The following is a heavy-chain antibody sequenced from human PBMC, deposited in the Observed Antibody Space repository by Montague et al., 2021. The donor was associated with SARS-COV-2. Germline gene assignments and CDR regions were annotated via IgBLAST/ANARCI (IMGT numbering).Heavy chain of an antibody. CDR2: VWYDGSNK. CDR3: ARTGILTGNYYYYYMDV. D-gene: IGHD3-9*01. CDR1: GFTFSSYG. Sequence: SLSLSFSASGFTFSSYGMHWVRQTPGKGLEWVAVVWYDGSNKYYADSVKGRFTISRDNSKNTLYLQMNSLRAEDTAVYYCARTGILTGNYYYYYMDVWGKGTTVTVSS. J-gene: IGHJ6*03. V-gene: IGHV3-33*01.